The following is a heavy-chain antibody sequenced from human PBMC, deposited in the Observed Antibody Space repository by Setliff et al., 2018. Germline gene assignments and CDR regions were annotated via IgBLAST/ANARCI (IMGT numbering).Heavy chain of an antibody. CDR1: GGSFSTYY. CDR2: INHSGST. V-gene: IGHV4-34*01. D-gene: IGHD3-22*01. Sequence: LSLTCAVYGGSFSTYYWNWIRQPPGKGLEWIGEINHSGSTNYNPSLKSRVTISVDTSKNQFSLKLRSVTAADTAVYYCASPRLSYYDNGAFPSDAFDLWGQGTMVTVSS. J-gene: IGHJ3*01. CDR3: ASPRLSYYDNGAFPSDAFDL.